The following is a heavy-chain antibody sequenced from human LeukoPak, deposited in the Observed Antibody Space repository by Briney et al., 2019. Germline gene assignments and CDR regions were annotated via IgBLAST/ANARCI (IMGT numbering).Heavy chain of an antibody. CDR1: GYTFTSYD. D-gene: IGHD3-22*01. CDR3: ARDKRGRSYYDSSGYYRYYFDY. CDR2: MNPNSGNT. Sequence: ASVKVSCKASGYTFTSYDINWVRQATGQGLEWMGWMNPNSGNTGYAQKFQGRVTMTRNTSISTAYMELSSLRSEDTAVYYCARDKRGRSYYDSSGYYRYYFDYWGQGTLVTVSS. V-gene: IGHV1-8*01. J-gene: IGHJ4*02.